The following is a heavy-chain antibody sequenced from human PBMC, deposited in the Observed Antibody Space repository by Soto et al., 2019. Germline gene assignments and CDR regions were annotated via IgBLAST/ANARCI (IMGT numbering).Heavy chain of an antibody. CDR1: EFTFSNYA. V-gene: IGHV3-23*01. D-gene: IGHD3-22*01. J-gene: IGHJ4*02. Sequence: EVQLLESGGGLVQPGGSLRLSCAASEFTFSNYAMSWVRQAPGKGLEWVSAISYGGGTTYYADSVKGRFTISKDNSKNTLTLQSNRLRAEDTAVYYCAKNPGYYYDSTGYHFDDWGQGTLVTVSS. CDR2: ISYGGGTT. CDR3: AKNPGYYYDSTGYHFDD.